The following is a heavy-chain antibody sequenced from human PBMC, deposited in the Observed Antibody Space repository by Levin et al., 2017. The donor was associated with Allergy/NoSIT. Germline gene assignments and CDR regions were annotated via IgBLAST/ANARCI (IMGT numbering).Heavy chain of an antibody. Sequence: GESLKISCAASGFTFSSYSMNWVRQAPGKGLEWVSYISSSSSTIYYADSVKGRFTISRDNAKNSLYLQMNSLRAEDTAVYYCARVFTVTALDYWGQGTLVTVSS. CDR2: ISSSSSTI. D-gene: IGHD4-17*01. J-gene: IGHJ4*02. CDR3: ARVFTVTALDY. V-gene: IGHV3-48*01. CDR1: GFTFSSYS.